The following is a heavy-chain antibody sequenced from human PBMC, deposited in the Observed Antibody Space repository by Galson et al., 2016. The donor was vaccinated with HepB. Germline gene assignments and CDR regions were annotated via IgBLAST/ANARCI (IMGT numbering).Heavy chain of an antibody. V-gene: IGHV4/OR15-8*01. CDR3: ARHGVFGDHGGYSFDY. CDR2: FHLRGSP. J-gene: IGHJ4*02. CDR1: GGSITTEIS. D-gene: IGHD4-23*01. Sequence: SETLSPTCVVSGGSITTEISWCWIRQPPAKGREWIWEFHLRGSPHHNPSLQTRVSLSVDNSKNEVSLELTSVTAADTAVYYCARHGVFGDHGGYSFDYWGRGTLVTVSS.